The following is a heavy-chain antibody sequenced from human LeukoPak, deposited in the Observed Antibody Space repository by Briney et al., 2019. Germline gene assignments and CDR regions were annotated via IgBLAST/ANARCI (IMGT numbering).Heavy chain of an antibody. D-gene: IGHD3-10*01. CDR2: ISISGGSA. CDR3: AKAKDYYGSGSYPDY. Sequence: GGSLRLSCAAAGFTFSSYAMNSVRQPPGKGLEWVSVISISGGSANYGDSVKGRFTVSRDNSKSTLYLQMNSLRVEDTAIYYCAKAKDYYGSGSYPDYWGQGTLVTVSS. V-gene: IGHV3-23*01. J-gene: IGHJ4*02. CDR1: GFTFSSYA.